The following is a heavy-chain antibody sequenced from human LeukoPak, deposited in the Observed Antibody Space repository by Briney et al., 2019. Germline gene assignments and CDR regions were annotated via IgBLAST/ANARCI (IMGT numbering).Heavy chain of an antibody. CDR2: ISPNNGGT. V-gene: IGHV1-2*02. D-gene: IGHD4-17*01. CDR1: GYTFTAYY. CDR3: ARDYGDYVSWFDP. Sequence: ASVKVSCKASGYTFTAYYIHWVRQAPGQGLEWMGWISPNNGGTESEQKFQGRVTMTRDTSISTVYMELTRLRSDDTAVYYCARDYGDYVSWFDPWGQGTLVTVSS. J-gene: IGHJ5*02.